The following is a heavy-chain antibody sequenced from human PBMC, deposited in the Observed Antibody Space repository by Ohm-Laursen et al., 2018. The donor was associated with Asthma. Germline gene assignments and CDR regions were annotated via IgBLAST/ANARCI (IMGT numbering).Heavy chain of an antibody. D-gene: IGHD4-17*01. Sequence: TLSLTCTVSGDSFSGGSYYWGWIRQLPGKGLEWIGYIDYGGSTFNNPSLERRITISVVTSKNQISLRLNSVTAADTAVYYCARDGDSYGMDVWGQGTTVTVSS. V-gene: IGHV4-31*03. CDR3: ARDGDSYGMDV. CDR1: GDSFSGGSYY. J-gene: IGHJ6*02. CDR2: IDYGGST.